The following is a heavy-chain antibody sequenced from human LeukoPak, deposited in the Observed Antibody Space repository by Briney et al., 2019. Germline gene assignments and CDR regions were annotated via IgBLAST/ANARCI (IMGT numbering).Heavy chain of an antibody. CDR3: ARQTGYCSGGSCRGY. D-gene: IGHD2-15*01. Sequence: SETLSLTCTVSGGSISSSSYYWGWIRQPPGKGLAWIGSIYYSGSTYYNPSLKSRVTISVDTSKNQFSLKLSSVTAADTAVYYCARQTGYCSGGSCRGYWGQGTLVTVSS. CDR2: IYYSGST. V-gene: IGHV4-39*01. CDR1: GGSISSSSYY. J-gene: IGHJ4*02.